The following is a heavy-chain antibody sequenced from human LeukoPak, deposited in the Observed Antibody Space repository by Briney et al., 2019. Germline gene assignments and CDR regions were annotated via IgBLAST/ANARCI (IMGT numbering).Heavy chain of an antibody. CDR3: ARDTYGGFDS. D-gene: IGHD4-23*01. CDR2: IWYDGSSK. CDR1: GFTFSSYG. V-gene: IGHV3-33*01. J-gene: IGHJ4*02. Sequence: GRSLRLSCAASGFTFSSYGMHWVRQAPGKGLDWVAVIWYDGSSKSYADSVKGRFTISRDNAENSLYLQINSLGAEDTAVYYCARDTYGGFDSWGQGTLVTVSS.